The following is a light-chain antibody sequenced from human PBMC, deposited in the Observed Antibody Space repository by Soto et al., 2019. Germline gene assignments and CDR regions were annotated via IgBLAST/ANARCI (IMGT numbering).Light chain of an antibody. CDR3: SSYTSSSTPHVV. J-gene: IGLJ2*01. CDR1: SSDVGGYNY. CDR2: KVS. Sequence: QSVLTQPASVSGSPGQSITISCTGTSSDVGGYNYVSWYQQHPGKAPKLMIYKVSNRPSGVSNRFSGSKSGNTASLPISGLQAEDEADYYCSSYTSSSTPHVVVGGGTKLTVL. V-gene: IGLV2-14*01.